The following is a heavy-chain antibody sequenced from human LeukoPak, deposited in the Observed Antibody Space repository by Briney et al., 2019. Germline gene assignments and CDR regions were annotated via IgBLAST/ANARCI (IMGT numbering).Heavy chain of an antibody. Sequence: SETLSLTCTVSGYSISSGYYWGWIRQPPGKGLEWIGSIYHSGSTYYNPSLKSRVTISVDTSKNQFSLKLSSVTAADTAVYYCAGPSLESQVVPYFDYWGQGTLVTVSS. J-gene: IGHJ4*02. D-gene: IGHD6-13*01. CDR3: AGPSLESQVVPYFDY. CDR2: IYHSGST. CDR1: GYSISSGYY. V-gene: IGHV4-38-2*02.